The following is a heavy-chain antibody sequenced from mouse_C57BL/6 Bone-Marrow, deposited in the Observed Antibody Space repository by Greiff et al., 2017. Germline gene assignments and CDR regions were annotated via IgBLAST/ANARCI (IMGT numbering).Heavy chain of an antibody. CDR3: ARERVTTVVALMYFDV. CDR2: IYPRSGNT. D-gene: IGHD1-1*01. CDR1: GYTFTSYG. J-gene: IGHJ1*03. V-gene: IGHV1-81*01. Sequence: VHLVESGAELARPGASVKLSCKASGYTFTSYGISWVKQRTGQGLEWIGEIYPRSGNTYYNEKFKGKATLTADKSSSTAYMELRSLTSEDSAVYFCARERVTTVVALMYFDVWGTGTTVTVSS.